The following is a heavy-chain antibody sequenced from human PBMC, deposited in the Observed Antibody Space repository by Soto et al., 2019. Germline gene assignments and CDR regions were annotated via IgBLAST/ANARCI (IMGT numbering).Heavy chain of an antibody. CDR3: ARVVAVAGLNWFDP. D-gene: IGHD6-19*01. J-gene: IGHJ5*02. Sequence: ASVKVSCKASGYTFTDYYMHWVRQAPGQGLEWMGWVNPKSGGTNYAQKFQGRVTMTRDTSISTAYMELSSVTAADTAVYYCARVVAVAGLNWFDPWGQGTLVTVSS. V-gene: IGHV1-2*02. CDR2: VNPKSGGT. CDR1: GYTFTDYY.